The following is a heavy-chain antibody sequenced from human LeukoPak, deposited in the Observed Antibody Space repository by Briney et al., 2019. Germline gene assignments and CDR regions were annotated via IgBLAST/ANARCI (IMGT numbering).Heavy chain of an antibody. CDR1: GGSISSSSYY. CDR2: IYYSGST. V-gene: IGHV4-39*07. J-gene: IGHJ4*02. D-gene: IGHD3-22*01. Sequence: SETLSLTCTVSGGSISSSSYYWGWIRQPPGKGLEWIGSIYYSGSTYYNPSLKSRVTISVDTSKNQFSLKLSSVTAADTAVYYCAREGSGNFNKDYFDSSGYSIIDYWGQGTLVTVSS. CDR3: AREGSGNFNKDYFDSSGYSIIDY.